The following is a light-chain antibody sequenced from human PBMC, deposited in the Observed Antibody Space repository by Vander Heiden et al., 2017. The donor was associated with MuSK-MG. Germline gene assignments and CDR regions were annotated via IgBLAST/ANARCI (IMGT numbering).Light chain of an antibody. CDR3: QQRINWPLT. Sequence: EIVLTQSPATLSLSPGETATLSCRASQNIMHYLAWYQHKPGQAPRLLIYDSSNLASGAPPRFSGRGSGRDFTLTISSLEAEDFAVYYCQQRINWPLTFGGGTKMDI. CDR1: QNIMHY. J-gene: IGKJ4*01. V-gene: IGKV3-11*02. CDR2: DSS.